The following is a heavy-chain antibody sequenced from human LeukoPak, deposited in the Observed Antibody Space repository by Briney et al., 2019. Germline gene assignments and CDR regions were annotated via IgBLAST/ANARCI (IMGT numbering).Heavy chain of an antibody. CDR3: ARPDYGSGSYYFDY. V-gene: IGHV4-34*01. J-gene: IGHJ4*02. CDR1: GGSLSGYY. CDR2: INHSGST. Sequence: PSETLSLTCAVYGGSLSGYYWSWIRQPPGKGLEWIGEINHSGSTSYNPSLKSRVSISVDTSRNQFSLKLSSVTAADTAIYYCARPDYGSGSYYFDYWGQGILVTVSS. D-gene: IGHD3-10*01.